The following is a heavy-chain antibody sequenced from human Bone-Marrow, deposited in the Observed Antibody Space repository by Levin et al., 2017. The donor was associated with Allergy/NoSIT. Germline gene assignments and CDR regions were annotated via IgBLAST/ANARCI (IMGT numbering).Heavy chain of an antibody. CDR2: ISSRGSSI. V-gene: IGHV3-11*01. Sequence: PGGSLRLSCAASGFTFSDYYLSWIRQAPGKGLEWVSYISSRGSSIYYADSMKGRFTISRDNAKNSLYLQMNSLRAEDTAVYYCARDFGDWYFDLWGRGTLVTVSS. D-gene: IGHD3-10*01. CDR1: GFTFSDYY. CDR3: ARDFGDWYFDL. J-gene: IGHJ2*01.